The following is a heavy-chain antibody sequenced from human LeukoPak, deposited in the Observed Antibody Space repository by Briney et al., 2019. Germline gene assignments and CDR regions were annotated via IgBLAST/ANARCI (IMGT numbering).Heavy chain of an antibody. CDR3: AKGLGGSSWYGGYYFDY. CDR1: GFTFSSYG. Sequence: GGSLRLSCAASGFTFSSYGMHWVRQAPGKGLEWVAVISYDGSNKYYADSVKGRFTISRDNSKNTLYLQMNSLRAEDTAVYYCAKGLGGSSWYGGYYFDYWGQGTLVTVSS. CDR2: ISYDGSNK. D-gene: IGHD6-13*01. V-gene: IGHV3-30*18. J-gene: IGHJ4*02.